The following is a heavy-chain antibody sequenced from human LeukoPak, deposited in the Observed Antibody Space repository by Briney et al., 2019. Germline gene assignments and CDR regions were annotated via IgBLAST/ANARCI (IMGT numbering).Heavy chain of an antibody. CDR3: ARDPHSSGWNVFDY. Sequence: PSETLSLTCAVSGGSISSGGYSWSWLRQPPGKGLEWIGYIYHSGSTYYNPSLKSRVTISVDRSKNQFSLKLSSVTAADTAVYYCARDPHSSGWNVFDYWGQGTLVTVSS. D-gene: IGHD6-19*01. J-gene: IGHJ4*02. CDR1: GGSISSGGYS. V-gene: IGHV4-30-2*01. CDR2: IYHSGST.